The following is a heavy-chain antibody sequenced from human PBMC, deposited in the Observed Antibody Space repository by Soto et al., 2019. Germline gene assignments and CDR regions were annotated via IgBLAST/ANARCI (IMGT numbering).Heavy chain of an antibody. CDR1: GYTFTSYG. CDR3: ARDSADIVVVVAATRDWFDP. CDR2: ISAYNGNT. J-gene: IGHJ5*02. Sequence: QVQLVQSGAEVKKPGASVKVSCKASGYTFTSYGISWVRQAPGQGLEWMGWISAYNGNTNYAQKLQGRVTMTTDTSTSTAYMELRSLRSDDTAVYYCARDSADIVVVVAATRDWFDPWCQGTLVTVSS. V-gene: IGHV1-18*01. D-gene: IGHD2-15*01.